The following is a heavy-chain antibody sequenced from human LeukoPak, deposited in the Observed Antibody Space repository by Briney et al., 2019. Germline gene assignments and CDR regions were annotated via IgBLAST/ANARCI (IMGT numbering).Heavy chain of an antibody. Sequence: ASVKVSCKASGGTFSSYAISWVRQAPGQGGEWMGRIIPILGIANYAQKFQGRVTITADKSTSTAYMELSSLRSEYTAVYYCARGTMVRGVVVWGQGTTVTVSS. CDR3: ARGTMVRGVVV. J-gene: IGHJ6*02. V-gene: IGHV1-69*04. D-gene: IGHD3-10*01. CDR2: IIPILGIA. CDR1: GGTFSSYA.